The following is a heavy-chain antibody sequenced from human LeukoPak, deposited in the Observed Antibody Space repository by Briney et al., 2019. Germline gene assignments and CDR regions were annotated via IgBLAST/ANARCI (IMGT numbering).Heavy chain of an antibody. D-gene: IGHD5-24*01. Sequence: PRGSLRLSCAASGFTFRKYAMHWVRQAPGKGLEYVSAISNSGGSTFYADSVQGRFTISRDNSKNTLYLRMDSLKVEDMAVYYCARVGNSGAFDIWGRGTVVIVSS. CDR2: ISNSGGST. CDR1: GFTFRKYA. CDR3: ARVGNSGAFDI. V-gene: IGHV3-64*02. J-gene: IGHJ3*02.